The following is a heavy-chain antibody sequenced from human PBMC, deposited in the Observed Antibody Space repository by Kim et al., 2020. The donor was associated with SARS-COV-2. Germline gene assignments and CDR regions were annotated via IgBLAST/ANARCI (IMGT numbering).Heavy chain of an antibody. CDR3: ARGSPRIFYWFDP. D-gene: IGHD3-16*01. J-gene: IGHJ5*02. Sequence: SNPSLQSRVTMSVDTSKNQFSLKLSSVTAADTAVYYCARGSPRIFYWFDPWGQGTLVTVSS. V-gene: IGHV4-4*07.